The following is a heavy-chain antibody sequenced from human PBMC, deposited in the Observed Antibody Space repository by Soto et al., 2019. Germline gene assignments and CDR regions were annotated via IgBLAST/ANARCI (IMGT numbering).Heavy chain of an antibody. V-gene: IGHV4-39*01. CDR1: GGSISSSSYF. CDR2: IYYSGST. CDR3: ARHPSDFWFDP. D-gene: IGHD2-21*02. Sequence: QLQLQESGPGLVKPSETLSLTCTVSGGSISSSSYFWGWIRQPPGKGLEGIGSIYYSGSTYCNPSLKSRVTVSVDTSKNQFSLKLSSVTAADTAVYYCARHPSDFWFDPWGQGTLVTVSS. J-gene: IGHJ5*02.